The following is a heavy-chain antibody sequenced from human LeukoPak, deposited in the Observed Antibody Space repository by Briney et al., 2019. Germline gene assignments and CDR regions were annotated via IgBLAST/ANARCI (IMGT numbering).Heavy chain of an antibody. D-gene: IGHD2-2*01. V-gene: IGHV4-38-2*02. Sequence: PSETLSLTCTVSGYSISSGYYWGWIRQPPGKGLEWIGSIYHSGSTYYNPSLKSRVTISVDTSKNQFSLKLSSVTAADTAVYYCARDGTVVPAAMSTAGTEYFQHWGQGTLVTVSS. CDR2: IYHSGST. J-gene: IGHJ1*01. CDR3: ARDGTVVPAAMSTAGTEYFQH. CDR1: GYSISSGYY.